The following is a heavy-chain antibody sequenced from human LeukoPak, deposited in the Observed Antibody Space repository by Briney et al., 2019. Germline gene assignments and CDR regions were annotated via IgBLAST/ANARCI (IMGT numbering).Heavy chain of an antibody. J-gene: IGHJ5*02. V-gene: IGHV4-59*11. D-gene: IGHD2-2*01. CDR2: IYYSGST. CDR1: GGSISSHY. Sequence: SETLSLTCTASGGSISSHYWSWIRQPPGKGLEWIGYIYYSGSTNYNPSLKSRVTISVDTSKNQFSLKLSSVTAADTAVYYCARGHCSSTSCYRNWFDPWGQGTLVTVSS. CDR3: ARGHCSSTSCYRNWFDP.